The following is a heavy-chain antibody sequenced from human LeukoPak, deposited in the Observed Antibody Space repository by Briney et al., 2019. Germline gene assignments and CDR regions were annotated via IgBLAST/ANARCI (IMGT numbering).Heavy chain of an antibody. V-gene: IGHV3-23*01. Sequence: QSGGSLRLSCAASGFTFSSYSMSWVRQAPGKGLERVSAISGSGGSTYYADSVKGRFTISRDNSKNTLYLQMNSLRAEDTAVYYCAIEEGAYYGSGTYFDYWGRGTLVTVSS. CDR1: GFTFSSYS. CDR3: AIEEGAYYGSGTYFDY. J-gene: IGHJ4*02. D-gene: IGHD3-10*01. CDR2: ISGSGGST.